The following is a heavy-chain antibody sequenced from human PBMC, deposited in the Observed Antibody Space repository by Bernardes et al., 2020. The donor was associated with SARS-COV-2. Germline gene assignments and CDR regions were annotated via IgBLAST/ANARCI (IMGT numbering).Heavy chain of an antibody. CDR1: GGSFSSYY. CDR2: INHSGRS. CDR3: ATGRFGEAPFHH. V-gene: IGHV4-34*01. Sequence: SDTLSLSCDFYGGSFSSYYWSGIRQPPGKGLQWIGEINHSGRSKYNPSLKSRVTISVDTSKKQFSVNLKSLTAADTGVYYCATGRFGEAPFHHWGQGT. J-gene: IGHJ1*01. D-gene: IGHD3-10*01.